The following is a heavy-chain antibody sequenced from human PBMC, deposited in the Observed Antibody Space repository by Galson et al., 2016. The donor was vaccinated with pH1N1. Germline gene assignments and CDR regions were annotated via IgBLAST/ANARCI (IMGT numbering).Heavy chain of an antibody. J-gene: IGHJ5*02. Sequence: SLRLSCAASGFALNYFAMTWVRQAPGKGLVWVSSINGRGSSTYYADSVKGRFTISRDNSRSTLYLQLSALTVDDTAVYYCAKEGRWYGGKWFDPWGQGTLVTVSS. CDR2: INGRGSST. CDR1: GFALNYFA. D-gene: IGHD3-10*01. V-gene: IGHV3-23*01. CDR3: AKEGRWYGGKWFDP.